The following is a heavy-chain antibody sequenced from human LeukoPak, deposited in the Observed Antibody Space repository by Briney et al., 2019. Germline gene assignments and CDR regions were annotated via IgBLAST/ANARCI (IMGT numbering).Heavy chain of an antibody. CDR2: ITSSGRII. J-gene: IGHJ6*02. Sequence: GGSLRLSCAASGFTFSSYEMNWVRHAPGKGREWVAYITSSGRIIYYADSVKGRFTISRDNAKNSLYLQMNSLRAEDTAVYYCASTGGYGSGTYDYYYFGMDVWGQGTTVTVSS. V-gene: IGHV3-48*03. D-gene: IGHD3-10*01. CDR3: ASTGGYGSGTYDYYYFGMDV. CDR1: GFTFSSYE.